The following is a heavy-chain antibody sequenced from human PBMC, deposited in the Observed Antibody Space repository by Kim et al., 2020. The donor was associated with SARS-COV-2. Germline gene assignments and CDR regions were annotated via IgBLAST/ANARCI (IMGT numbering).Heavy chain of an antibody. V-gene: IGHV3-11*06. D-gene: IGHD3-22*01. Sequence: VKGRFSISRDNAKKSLHLQMNSLRAEDKAVYYCARDRPYDTSGDFDALDIWGQGTMVTVSS. CDR3: ARDRPYDTSGDFDALDI. J-gene: IGHJ3*02.